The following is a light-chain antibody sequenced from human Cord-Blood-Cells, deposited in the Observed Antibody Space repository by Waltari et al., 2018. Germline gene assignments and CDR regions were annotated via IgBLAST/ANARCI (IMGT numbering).Light chain of an antibody. CDR1: SXDVGGYNY. CDR2: DVS. V-gene: IGLV2-14*01. J-gene: IGLJ1*01. Sequence: QSALTQPASVSGSPGQSITIXXTGTSXDVGGYNYVPWYQQLPGKSPKLMIYDVSNRPSGFSNRFSGSKSGNTASLTISGLQAEDEADYYCSSYTSSSTLVFGTGTKVTVL. CDR3: SSYTSSSTLV.